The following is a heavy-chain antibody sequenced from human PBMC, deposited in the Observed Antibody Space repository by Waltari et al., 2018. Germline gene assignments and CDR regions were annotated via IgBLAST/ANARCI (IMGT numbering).Heavy chain of an antibody. V-gene: IGHV3-30-3*01. CDR2: ISYDGSNK. CDR1: GLTFSSYA. Sequence: QVQLVESGGGVVQPGRSLRLSCAASGLTFSSYAMHWVRQAPGKGLEWVAVISYDGSNKYDADSVKCRFTISRDNSKITLDLQMNSLRAEDTAVYYCASREVIATSGAFEIWGQGTMVTVSS. CDR3: ASREVIATSGAFEI. D-gene: IGHD2-21*01. J-gene: IGHJ3*02.